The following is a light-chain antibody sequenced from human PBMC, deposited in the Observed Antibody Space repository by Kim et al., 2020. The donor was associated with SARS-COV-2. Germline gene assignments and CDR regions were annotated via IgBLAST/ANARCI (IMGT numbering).Light chain of an antibody. CDR2: VAS. CDR3: QQYDKLPLT. J-gene: IGKJ4*02. V-gene: IGKV1-33*01. Sequence: ASVGDKVNITCQASQAIDNYLNWFHQRPGKAPKLLIYVASNSEKGVPSRFSGSGYGKFFTLTISGLQPEDIGTYYCQQYDKLPLTFGGGTKVDIK. CDR1: QAIDNY.